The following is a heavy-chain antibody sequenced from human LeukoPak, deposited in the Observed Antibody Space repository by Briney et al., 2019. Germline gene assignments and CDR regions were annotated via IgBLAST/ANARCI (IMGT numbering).Heavy chain of an antibody. CDR2: ISAYNGNT. J-gene: IGHJ4*02. Sequence: GASVKVSCEASGYTFTSYGISWVRQAPGQGLEWMGWISAYNGNTNYAQKLQGRVTMTTDTSTSTAYMELRSLRSDDTAVYYCARDREYYGSGSYGRNYFDYWGQGTLVTVSS. CDR3: ARDREYYGSGSYGRNYFDY. CDR1: GYTFTSYG. V-gene: IGHV1-18*01. D-gene: IGHD3-10*01.